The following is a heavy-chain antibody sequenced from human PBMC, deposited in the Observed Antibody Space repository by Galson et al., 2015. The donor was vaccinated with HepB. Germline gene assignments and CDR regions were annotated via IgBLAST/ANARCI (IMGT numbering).Heavy chain of an antibody. V-gene: IGHV1-3*01. CDR1: GYSFTNYA. CDR2: ITAVNGNT. J-gene: IGHJ4*02. CDR3: ARDNGDSYWGPLDY. Sequence: SVKVSCKASGYSFTNYAMHWVRQAPGQRLEWMGWITAVNGNTKYSQKFQGRVTIARDTSASAAYMELRSLKSEDTAIYYCARDNGDSYWGPLDYWGQGTLVTVSS. D-gene: IGHD2-21*02.